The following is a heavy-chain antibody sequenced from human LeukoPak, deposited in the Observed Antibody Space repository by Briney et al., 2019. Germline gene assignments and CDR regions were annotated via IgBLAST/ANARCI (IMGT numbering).Heavy chain of an antibody. CDR2: ISGSGGST. CDR3: AKEGQTAVDYYYYGMDV. Sequence: GGSLRLSCAASGFTFSSYAMSWVRQAPGKGLEWVSAISGSGGSTYNADSVKGRFTISRDNSKNTLYLQMNSLRAEDTAVYYCAKEGQTAVDYYYYGMDVWGQGTTVTVSS. J-gene: IGHJ6*02. D-gene: IGHD2-21*02. CDR1: GFTFSSYA. V-gene: IGHV3-23*01.